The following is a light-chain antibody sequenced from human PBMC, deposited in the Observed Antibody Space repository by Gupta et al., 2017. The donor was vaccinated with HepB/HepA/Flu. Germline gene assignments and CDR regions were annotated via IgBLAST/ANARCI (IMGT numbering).Light chain of an antibody. CDR1: SGSIASNY. CDR3: QSYDSSNLYV. CDR2: EDN. Sequence: NFMLTQPHSVSESPGKTVTISCTRSSGSIASNYVQWYQQRPGSSPTTVIYEDNQRPSGVPHRFSGSIDSSSNSASLTISGLKTEDEADYYCQSYDSSNLYVFGTGTKVTVL. V-gene: IGLV6-57*01. J-gene: IGLJ1*01.